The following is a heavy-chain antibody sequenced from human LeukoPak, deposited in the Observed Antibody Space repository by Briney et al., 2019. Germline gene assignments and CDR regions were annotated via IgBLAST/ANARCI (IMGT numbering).Heavy chain of an antibody. CDR2: IYDSGST. V-gene: IGHV4-39*01. CDR3: ARHGTVVAALDY. D-gene: IGHD2-15*01. J-gene: IGHJ4*02. CDR1: GGSISSSSYY. Sequence: SETLSLTCTVSGGSISSSSYYWGWIRQPPGKGLEWIGSIYDSGSTYYNPSPKSRVTISVDTSKNQFSLKLSSVTAADTAVYYCARHGTVVAALDYWGQGTLVTVSS.